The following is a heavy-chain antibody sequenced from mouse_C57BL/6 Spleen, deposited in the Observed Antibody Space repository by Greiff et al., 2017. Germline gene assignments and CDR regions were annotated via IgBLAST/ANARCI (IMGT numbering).Heavy chain of an antibody. D-gene: IGHD1-1*01. J-gene: IGHJ1*03. V-gene: IGHV5-16*01. CDR1: GFTFSDYY. Sequence: EVKLVESEGGLVQPGSSMKLSCTASGFTFSDYYMAWVRQVPEKGLEWVANINYDGSSTYYLDSLKSRFIISRDKAKNILYLQMSSLKSEDTATYYCAREGGSWYFDVWGTGTTVTVSS. CDR2: INYDGSST. CDR3: AREGGSWYFDV.